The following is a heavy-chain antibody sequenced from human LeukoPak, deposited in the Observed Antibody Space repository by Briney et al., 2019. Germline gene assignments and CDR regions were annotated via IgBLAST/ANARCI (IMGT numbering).Heavy chain of an antibody. J-gene: IGHJ6*03. CDR2: INHSGST. CDR1: GGSFSGYY. D-gene: IGHD3-10*01. V-gene: IGHV4-34*01. Sequence: SETLSLTCAVYGGSFSGYYWSWIRQPPGKGLEWIGEINHSGSTNYNPSLQSRVPISVDPSKNQFSLKPSSVTAADTAVYYCARGGITMVRGVGYYYYMDVWGKGTTVTVSS. CDR3: ARGGITMVRGVGYYYYMDV.